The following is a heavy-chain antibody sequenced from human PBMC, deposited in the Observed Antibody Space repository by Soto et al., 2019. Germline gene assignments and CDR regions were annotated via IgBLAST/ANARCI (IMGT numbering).Heavy chain of an antibody. J-gene: IGHJ4*02. CDR1: GGSISDYY. D-gene: IGHD3-10*01. CDR3: ARMLTSGTYYYVLDY. Sequence: ETLSLTCTVPGGSISDYYWNWIRQPPGKGLEWIGYIFYSGTTNYNPSLKSRVTISVDTSKNQFSLKLSSVTAADTAMYYCARMLTSGTYYYVLDYWGQGTLVTVSS. V-gene: IGHV4-59*08. CDR2: IFYSGTT.